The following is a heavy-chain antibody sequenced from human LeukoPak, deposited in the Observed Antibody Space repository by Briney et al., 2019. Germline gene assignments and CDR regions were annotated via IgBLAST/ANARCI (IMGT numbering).Heavy chain of an antibody. CDR2: ISYSGST. CDR3: ARPYDSSGYYAGGFDY. D-gene: IGHD3-22*01. V-gene: IGHV4-39*01. Sequence: SETLSLTCTVSGASISSRSYYWGWIRQPPGKGLEWIASISYSGSTYYNPSLKSRVTISGDTSKNQFSLKLSSVTAADTAVYYCARPYDSSGYYAGGFDYWGQGTLVTVSS. CDR1: GASISSRSYY. J-gene: IGHJ4*02.